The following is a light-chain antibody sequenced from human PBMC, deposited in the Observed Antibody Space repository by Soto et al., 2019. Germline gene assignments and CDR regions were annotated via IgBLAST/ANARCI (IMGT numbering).Light chain of an antibody. CDR1: QSLLHSNGYNY. CDR2: LGS. CDR3: QQFGDWPS. Sequence: DIVMTQSPLSLPVTPGEPASISCRSSQSLLHSNGYNYLDWYLQKPGQSPQLLIYLGSNRASGVPDRFSGSGSGTEFTLTISSLQSDDSAIYYCQQFGDWPSFGLGTKVDIK. V-gene: IGKV2-28*01. J-gene: IGKJ1*01.